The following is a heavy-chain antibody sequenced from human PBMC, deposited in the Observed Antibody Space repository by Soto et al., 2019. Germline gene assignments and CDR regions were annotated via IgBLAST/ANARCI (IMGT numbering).Heavy chain of an antibody. CDR1: AATFSSYA. CDR2: IIPIFGTA. Sequence: PVKLSCKASAATFSSYASNWVRQALGQGKKWMGGIIPIFGTANYAQKFQGRVTITADESTSTAYMELSSLRSEDTAVYYCARPTKNEGDYFDYWGQGTLVTVSS. J-gene: IGHJ4*02. V-gene: IGHV1-69*01. D-gene: IGHD2-2*01. CDR3: ARPTKNEGDYFDY.